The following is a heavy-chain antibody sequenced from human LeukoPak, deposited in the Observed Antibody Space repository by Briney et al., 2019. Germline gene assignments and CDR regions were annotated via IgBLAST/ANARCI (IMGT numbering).Heavy chain of an antibody. D-gene: IGHD3-10*01. CDR3: ARALRVRGQYYYYYYGMDV. J-gene: IGHJ6*02. CDR2: ISAYNGNT. CDR1: GYTFTSYG. V-gene: IGHV1-18*01. Sequence: ASVKVSCKASGYTFTSYGISWVRQAPGQGLEWMGWISAYNGNTNYAQKFQGRVTITADESTSTAYMELSSLRSEDTAVYYCARALRVRGQYYYYYYGMDVWGQGTTVTVSS.